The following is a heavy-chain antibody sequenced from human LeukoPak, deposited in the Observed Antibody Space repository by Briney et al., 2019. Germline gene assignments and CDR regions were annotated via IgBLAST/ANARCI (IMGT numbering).Heavy chain of an antibody. J-gene: IGHJ4*02. Sequence: SETLSLTCAVYGGSFSGYYWSWIRQPPGKGLEWIGEINHSGSTNYNPSLKSRVTISVDTSKNQFSLKLSSVTAADTAVCYCARHSSVSGGAFQYWGQGTPVTVSS. CDR3: ARHSSVSGGAFQY. CDR1: GGSFSGYY. CDR2: INHSGST. D-gene: IGHD3-22*01. V-gene: IGHV4-34*01.